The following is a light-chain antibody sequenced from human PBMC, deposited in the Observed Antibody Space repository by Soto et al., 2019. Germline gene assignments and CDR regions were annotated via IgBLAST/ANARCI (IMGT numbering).Light chain of an antibody. Sequence: EIVMTQSPATLSVSPGERAALSCRASQSVSSNFAWYQQKPGQAPRLLIYGASTRATGIPARFSGSGSGTEFTLPISSLQSEDFAVYACQQYNNWPYTFGQGTKLEIK. J-gene: IGKJ2*01. CDR3: QQYNNWPYT. CDR2: GAS. V-gene: IGKV3-15*01. CDR1: QSVSSN.